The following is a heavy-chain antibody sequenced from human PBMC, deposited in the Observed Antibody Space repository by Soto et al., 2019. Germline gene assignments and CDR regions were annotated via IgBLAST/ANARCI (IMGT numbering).Heavy chain of an antibody. Sequence: PGGSLRLSCAASGFTFDDYAMHWVRQAPGKGLEWVSGISWNSGSIGYADSVKGRFTISRDNSRNTVYLQMNSLRAEDTAVYHCVRDLLGSGGHFDYWGQGTPVTVSS. CDR3: VRDLLGSGGHFDY. J-gene: IGHJ4*02. CDR1: GFTFDDYA. D-gene: IGHD7-27*01. CDR2: ISWNSGSI. V-gene: IGHV3-9*01.